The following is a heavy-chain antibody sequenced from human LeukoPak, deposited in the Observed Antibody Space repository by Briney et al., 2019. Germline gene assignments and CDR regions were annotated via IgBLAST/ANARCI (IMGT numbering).Heavy chain of an antibody. V-gene: IGHV3-30-3*01. J-gene: IGHJ4*02. D-gene: IGHD6-13*01. Sequence: PGGSLRLSCAASGFTFSSYAMHWVRQAPGKGLEWVAVISYGGSNKYYADSVKGRFTISRDNSKNTLYLQMNSLRAEDTAVYYCARDSLPGIADHNFDYWGQGTLVTVSS. CDR2: ISYGGSNK. CDR3: ARDSLPGIADHNFDY. CDR1: GFTFSSYA.